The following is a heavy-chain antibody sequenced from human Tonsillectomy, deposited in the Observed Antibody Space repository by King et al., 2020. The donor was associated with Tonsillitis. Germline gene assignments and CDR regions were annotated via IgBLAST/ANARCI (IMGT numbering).Heavy chain of an antibody. Sequence: VQLQQWGAGLLKPSETLSLTCAVYGGSFSGYYWSWIRQPPGKGLEWIGEINHSGSTNYNPSLKSRVTISEDTPKKQFTLKLSSVTAADTAMYYCARGGGGGTTTPADYWGQGTLVTVSS. CDR3: ARGGGGGTTTPADY. D-gene: IGHD1-26*01. CDR1: GGSFSGYY. V-gene: IGHV4-34*01. CDR2: INHSGST. J-gene: IGHJ4*02.